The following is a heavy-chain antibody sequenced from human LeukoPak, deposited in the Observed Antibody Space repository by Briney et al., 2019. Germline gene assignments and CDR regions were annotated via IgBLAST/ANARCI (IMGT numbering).Heavy chain of an antibody. CDR1: GGSFSGYY. D-gene: IGHD3-22*01. CDR2: INHSGST. CDR3: ARDRYYYDISGGRGLDY. V-gene: IGHV4-34*01. Sequence: SETLSLTCAVYGGSFSGYYWSWIRQPPGKGLEWIGEINHSGSTNYNPSLKSRVTMSVDTSKNQFSLKLSSVTAADTAVYYCARDRYYYDISGGRGLDYWGQGTLVTVSS. J-gene: IGHJ4*02.